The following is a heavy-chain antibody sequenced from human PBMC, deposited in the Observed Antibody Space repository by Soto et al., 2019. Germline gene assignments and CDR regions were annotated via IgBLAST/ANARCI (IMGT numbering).Heavy chain of an antibody. V-gene: IGHV1-69*13. D-gene: IGHD4-17*01. J-gene: IGHJ4*02. Sequence: ASVQVSCETSGGAFGSYSVSWVRQALGQGLEWIGGVIPVFNTSNYSLKFQGRVAIFADVSTSTVFMELRSLRSEDTALYYCARGDEMTAVTIFEYWGQGTPVTVSS. CDR2: VIPVFNTS. CDR3: ARGDEMTAVTIFEY. CDR1: GGAFGSYS.